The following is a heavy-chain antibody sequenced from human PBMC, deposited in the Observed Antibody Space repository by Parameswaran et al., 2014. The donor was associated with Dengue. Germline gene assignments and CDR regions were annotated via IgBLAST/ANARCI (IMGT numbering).Heavy chain of an antibody. CDR2: ISGSGGST. Sequence: RWIRQPPGKGLEWVSAISGSGGSTYYADSVKGRFTISRDNSKNTLYLQMNSLRAEDTAVYYCAKGEHGVRHRVPAAMLTMVRGVIDHFDYWGQGTLVTVSS. CDR3: AKGEHGVRHRVPAAMLTMVRGVIDHFDY. J-gene: IGHJ4*02. D-gene: IGHD3-10*01. V-gene: IGHV3-23*01.